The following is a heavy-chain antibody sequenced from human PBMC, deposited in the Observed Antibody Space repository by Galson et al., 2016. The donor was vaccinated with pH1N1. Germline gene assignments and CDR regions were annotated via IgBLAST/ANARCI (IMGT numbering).Heavy chain of an antibody. V-gene: IGHV4-34*01. CDR3: ARLSLGGHTETYGMDV. D-gene: IGHD3-10*01. CDR2: ITHSGTT. Sequence: ETLSLTCAVYGGSFSHYYWSWIRQSPGKGLEWIGEITHSGTTHYNASLKSRVSMSVDTSRNQFSLKLSSVTAADTAVYYCARLSLGGHTETYGMDVWGQGTMVIVSS. J-gene: IGHJ6*02. CDR1: GGSFSHYY.